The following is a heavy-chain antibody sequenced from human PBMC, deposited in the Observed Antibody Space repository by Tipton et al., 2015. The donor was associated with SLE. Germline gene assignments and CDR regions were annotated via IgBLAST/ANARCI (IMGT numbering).Heavy chain of an antibody. V-gene: IGHV4-59*02. Sequence: LRLSCTVSGGSVSDYYWTWIRQPPGKGLEWIGYIFYSGGTNYSPSLKSRVTISVDTSKNQFSLRLSSVTAADTAVYYCARAGTGTAWGTFDIWGPGTMVTVSS. CDR1: GGSVSDYY. CDR2: IFYSGGT. J-gene: IGHJ3*02. D-gene: IGHD1-14*01. CDR3: ARAGTGTAWGTFDI.